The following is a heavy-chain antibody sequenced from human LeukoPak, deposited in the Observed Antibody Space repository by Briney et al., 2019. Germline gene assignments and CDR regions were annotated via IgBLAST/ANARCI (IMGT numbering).Heavy chain of an antibody. D-gene: IGHD5-24*01. CDR3: ARDGEMATTTYNWFDP. CDR2: IYYSGST. J-gene: IGHJ5*02. Sequence: SETLSLTCTVSGGSISSYYWSWIRQPPGKGLEWIGYIYYSGSTNYNPSLKSRVTISVDTSKNQFSLKLSSVTAADTAVYYCARDGEMATTTYNWFDPRGQGTLVTVSS. CDR1: GGSISSYY. V-gene: IGHV4-59*01.